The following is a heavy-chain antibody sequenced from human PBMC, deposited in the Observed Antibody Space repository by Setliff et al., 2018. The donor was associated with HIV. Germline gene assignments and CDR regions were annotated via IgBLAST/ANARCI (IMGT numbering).Heavy chain of an antibody. V-gene: IGHV1-8*02. CDR3: ARGHLDYNYWEDILGNWFDP. Sequence: ASVKVSCKASGYTFTAFGMNWVRQAPGQGLEWMGWMNPKSGNTGYAQKFQGRVTMTSNTFIGTAYMELSSLTSEDTAVYYCARGHLDYNYWEDILGNWFDPWGQGTLVTVSS. CDR1: GYTFTAFG. J-gene: IGHJ5*02. CDR2: MNPKSGNT. D-gene: IGHD3-9*01.